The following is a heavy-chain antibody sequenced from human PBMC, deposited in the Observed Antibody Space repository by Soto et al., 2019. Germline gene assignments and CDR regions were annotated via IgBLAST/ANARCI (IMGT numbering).Heavy chain of an antibody. CDR2: IYYSGST. CDR3: ARAENYGGAEDAFDI. Sequence: SETLSLTCTVSGGSIISSSYYWGWIRQPPGKGLEWIGSIYYSGSTYYNPSLKSRVTISVDTSKNQFSLKLSSVTAADTAVYYCARAENYGGAEDAFDIWGQGTMVTVSS. V-gene: IGHV4-39*01. J-gene: IGHJ3*02. CDR1: GGSIISSSYY. D-gene: IGHD4-17*01.